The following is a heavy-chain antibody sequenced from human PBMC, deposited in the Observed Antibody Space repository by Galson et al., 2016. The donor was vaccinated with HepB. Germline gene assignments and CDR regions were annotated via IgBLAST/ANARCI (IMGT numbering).Heavy chain of an antibody. Sequence: LRLSCAASGFTFNTYSINWVRQAPGKGLAWVSSISPSSRYIYYADSLKGRFTISRDDAKNSLFLQMNNLRAEDTAVYYCARLAGYGWGYYFDFWGQGTLVTVSS. V-gene: IGHV3-21*01. J-gene: IGHJ4*02. CDR1: GFTFNTYS. CDR2: ISPSSRYI. D-gene: IGHD3-10*01. CDR3: ARLAGYGWGYYFDF.